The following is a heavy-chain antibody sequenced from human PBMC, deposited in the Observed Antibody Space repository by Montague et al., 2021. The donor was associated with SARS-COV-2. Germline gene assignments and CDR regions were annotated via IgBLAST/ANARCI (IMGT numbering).Heavy chain of an antibody. CDR3: TRGRRPVVVPGAGPAGRAFDI. Sequence: SETLSLTCTVSGASISSRSYYWGWIRQPPGKGLEWIGEVNQSGTTIYNPSVKSGVTISEDTSRNQFYLRLNSVTAADTAVYYCTRGRRPVVVPGAGPAGRAFDIWGQGTMVTVSS. V-gene: IGHV4-39*07. CDR1: GASISSRSYY. D-gene: IGHD2-2*01. J-gene: IGHJ3*02. CDR2: VNQSGTT.